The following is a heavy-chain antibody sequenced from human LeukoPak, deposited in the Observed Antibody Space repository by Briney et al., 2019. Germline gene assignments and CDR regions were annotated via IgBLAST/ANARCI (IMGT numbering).Heavy chain of an antibody. V-gene: IGHV1-8*01. CDR2: MNPNSGNT. J-gene: IGHJ6*03. CDR3: SRGERLSDVWGPIYYYYMDV. D-gene: IGHD3-16*01. Sequence: ASVKVSCKASGYTFTSYDINWVRQSIGQALEWMGWMNPNSGNTGYAQKFQGRVTMTRNTSISTAYMVLRSLRSEDPAVYYCSRGERLSDVWGPIYYYYMDVWGKGTTVTVSS. CDR1: GYTFTSYD.